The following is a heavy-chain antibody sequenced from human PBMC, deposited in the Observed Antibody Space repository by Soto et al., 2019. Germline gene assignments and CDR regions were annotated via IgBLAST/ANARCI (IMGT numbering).Heavy chain of an antibody. D-gene: IGHD6-19*01. V-gene: IGHV4-34*01. CDR1: GGSFSDYY. J-gene: IGHJ6*02. Sequence: SETLSLTCAVYGGSFSDYYCSWIRQPPGKGLEWIGEINHGGSTNYNPSLKSRVTISVDKSKNQFSLKLSSVTAADTAVYYCASSGPTDYYYGMDVWGQGTTVTVSS. CDR3: ASSGPTDYYYGMDV. CDR2: INHGGST.